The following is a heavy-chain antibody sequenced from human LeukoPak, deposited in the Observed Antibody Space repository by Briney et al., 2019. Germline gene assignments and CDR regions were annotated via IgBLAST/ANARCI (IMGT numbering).Heavy chain of an antibody. Sequence: SETLSLTCTVSGGSISSYYWSWIRQPAGKGLEWIGRIYTSGSTNYNPPLKSRVTMSVDTSKNQFSLKLSSVTAADTAVYYCARDGIVGATNVLDYWGQGTLVTVSS. D-gene: IGHD1-26*01. CDR3: ARDGIVGATNVLDY. J-gene: IGHJ4*02. CDR1: GGSISSYY. V-gene: IGHV4-4*07. CDR2: IYTSGST.